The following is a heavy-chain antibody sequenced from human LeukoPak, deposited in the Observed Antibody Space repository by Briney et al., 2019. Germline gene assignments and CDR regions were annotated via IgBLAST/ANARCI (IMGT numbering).Heavy chain of an antibody. CDR2: ISGSGGGT. J-gene: IGHJ4*02. CDR3: AKDLRRYRNNYFDY. Sequence: PGGSLRLSCTASEFTFSSYAMNRVRQAPGKGLEWVATISGSGGGTYYADSVKGRFTISRDDSKNTLYLQMNSLRAEDTAVYYCAKDLRRYRNNYFDYWGRGTLVTVSS. D-gene: IGHD1-1*01. V-gene: IGHV3-23*01. CDR1: EFTFSSYA.